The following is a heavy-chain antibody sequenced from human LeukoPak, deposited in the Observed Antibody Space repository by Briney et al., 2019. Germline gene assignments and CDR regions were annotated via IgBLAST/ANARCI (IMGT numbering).Heavy chain of an antibody. V-gene: IGHV5-51*01. J-gene: IGHJ4*02. Sequence: GESLKISCKGSGYSFTNYWIGWVRQMPGKGLEWMGIIYPGDSDTRYSPSFQGQVTISADKSISTAYLQWGSLKASDTAIFYCARHSSGWSKVDYWGQGTLVTVSS. D-gene: IGHD6-19*01. CDR1: GYSFTNYW. CDR2: IYPGDSDT. CDR3: ARHSSGWSKVDY.